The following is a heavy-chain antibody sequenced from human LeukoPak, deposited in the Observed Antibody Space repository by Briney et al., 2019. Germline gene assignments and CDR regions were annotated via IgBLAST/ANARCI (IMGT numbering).Heavy chain of an antibody. CDR3: ARGSSPYNWYFDL. Sequence: ASVKVSCKASGYRLRNHGISWVRQAPGQGLEWMGWIGADSGDTHGDTHYAEKSQGRVTMTTDTSTDTAYMDLRSLTSDDTAVYYCARGSSPYNWYFDLWGRGTLVTVSS. CDR2: IGADSGDTHGDT. D-gene: IGHD4-11*01. J-gene: IGHJ2*01. V-gene: IGHV1-18*01. CDR1: GYRLRNHG.